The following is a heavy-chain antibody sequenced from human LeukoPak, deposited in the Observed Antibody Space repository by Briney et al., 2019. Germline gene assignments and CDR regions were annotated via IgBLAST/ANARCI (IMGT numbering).Heavy chain of an antibody. Sequence: SETLSLTCTVSGGSISSSSYYWGWIRQPPGKGLEWIGSIYYSGSTYYNPSLKSRVTISVDTSKNQFSLKLSSVTAADTAVYYCARDGGQGPYYFDYWGQGTLVTVSS. J-gene: IGHJ4*02. CDR3: ARDGGQGPYYFDY. CDR2: IYYSGST. V-gene: IGHV4-39*07. CDR1: GGSISSSSYY.